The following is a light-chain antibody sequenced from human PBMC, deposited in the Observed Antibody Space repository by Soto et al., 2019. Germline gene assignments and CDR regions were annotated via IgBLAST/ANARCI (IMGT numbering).Light chain of an antibody. CDR1: SSDVGIYNY. V-gene: IGLV2-11*01. Sequence: QSALTQPRSVSGSPGQSVTISCTGTSSDVGIYNYVSWYQQHPGKAPKLMIYDVSKRPPGVPDRLSGSKSGNTASLTISGLQAEDEADYYCCSYAGSYTLGVFGTGTKVTVL. J-gene: IGLJ1*01. CDR3: CSYAGSYTLGV. CDR2: DVS.